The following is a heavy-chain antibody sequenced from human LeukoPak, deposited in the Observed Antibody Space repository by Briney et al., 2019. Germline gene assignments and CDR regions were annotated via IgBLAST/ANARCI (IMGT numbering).Heavy chain of an antibody. CDR1: GFTFSSYW. CDR3: ARVDRPYCSGGSCPFDP. Sequence: GGSLRLSCAASGFTFSSYWMSWVRQAPGKGLEWVANIKQDGSEKYYVDSVKGRFTISRDNAKNSLYLQMNSLRAEDTAVYYCARVDRPYCSGGSCPFDPWGQGTMVTVSS. V-gene: IGHV3-7*01. D-gene: IGHD2-15*01. J-gene: IGHJ5*02. CDR2: IKQDGSEK.